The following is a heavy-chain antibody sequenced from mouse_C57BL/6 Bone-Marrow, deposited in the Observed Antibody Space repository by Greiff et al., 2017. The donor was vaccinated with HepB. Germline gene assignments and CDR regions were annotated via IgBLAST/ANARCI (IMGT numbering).Heavy chain of an antibody. D-gene: IGHD1-1*01. V-gene: IGHV1-50*01. J-gene: IGHJ1*03. CDR2: IDPSDSYT. CDR1: GYTFTSYW. CDR3: ARWMIIITTVVADWYFDV. Sequence: QVQLKQPGAELVKPGASVKLSCKASGYTFTSYWMQWVKQRPGQGLEWIGEIDPSDSYTNYNQKFKGKATLTVDTSSSTAYMHLSSLTSEDSAVYYCARWMIIITTVVADWYFDVWGTGTTVTVSS.